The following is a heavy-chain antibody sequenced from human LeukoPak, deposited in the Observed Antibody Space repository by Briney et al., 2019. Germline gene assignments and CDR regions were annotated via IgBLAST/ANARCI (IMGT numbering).Heavy chain of an antibody. CDR2: ISGSGGST. D-gene: IGHD3-22*01. J-gene: IGHJ4*02. Sequence: PGGSLRLSCAASGFTFSSYAMSWVRQAPGKGLEWVSAISGSGGSTYYADSVKGRFTISRDNSKNTLYLHMSSLRAEDTAVYYCAKGGGYYPLTDWGQGTLVTVSS. CDR3: AKGGGYYPLTD. CDR1: GFTFSSYA. V-gene: IGHV3-23*01.